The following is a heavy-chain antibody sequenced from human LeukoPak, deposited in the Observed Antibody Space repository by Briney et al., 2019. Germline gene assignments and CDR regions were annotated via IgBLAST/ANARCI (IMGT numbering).Heavy chain of an antibody. Sequence: SVKVSCKASGGTFSSYAISWVRQAPGQGLEWMGGIIPIFGTANYAQKFQGRVTITADKSTSTAYMELSSLRSEDTAVYYCASAGYGSGVRGLNYWGQGTLVTVSS. CDR2: IIPIFGTA. CDR1: GGTFSSYA. D-gene: IGHD3-10*01. V-gene: IGHV1-69*06. J-gene: IGHJ4*02. CDR3: ASAGYGSGVRGLNY.